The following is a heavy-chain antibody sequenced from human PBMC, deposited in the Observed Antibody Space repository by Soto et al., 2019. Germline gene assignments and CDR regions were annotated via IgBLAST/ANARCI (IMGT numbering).Heavy chain of an antibody. V-gene: IGHV4-39*01. CDR2: IYYSGST. J-gene: IGHJ5*01. D-gene: IGHD6-19*01. CDR1: GGSISSSSYY. CDR3: ARHLPSSGSGWCRAVNWLNS. Sequence: SETLSLTCTVSGGSISSSSYYWGWFRQPPGKGLEWIGSIYYSGSTYYNPSLKSRVTISVDTSKNQFSLKLSSVTAADTAVYYCARHLPSSGSGWCRAVNWLNSCDKGTLGTVS.